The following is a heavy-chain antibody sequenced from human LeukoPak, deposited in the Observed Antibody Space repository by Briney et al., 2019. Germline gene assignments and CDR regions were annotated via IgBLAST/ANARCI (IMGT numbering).Heavy chain of an antibody. CDR2: INPSGGST. V-gene: IGHV1-46*01. J-gene: IGHJ2*01. Sequence: ASVKVSCKASGYTFTSYYMHWVRQAPGQGLEWTGIINPSGGSTSYAQKFQGRVTMTRDTSTSTVYMELSSLRSEDTAVYYCARVVSAAGTSWYFDPWGRGTLVTVSS. CDR3: ARVVSAAGTSWYFDP. CDR1: GYTFTSYY. D-gene: IGHD6-13*01.